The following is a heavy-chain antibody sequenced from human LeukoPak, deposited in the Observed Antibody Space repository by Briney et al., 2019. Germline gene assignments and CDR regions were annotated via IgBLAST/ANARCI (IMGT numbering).Heavy chain of an antibody. CDR3: ARGRTRFTTT. D-gene: IGHD2/OR15-2a*01. V-gene: IGHV4-34*01. CDR1: GGSFSGYY. CDR2: INHSGST. J-gene: IGHJ5*02. Sequence: SETLSLTCAVYGGSFSGYYWSWIRQPPGKGLEWIGEINHSGSTNYNPSLKSRVTISVDTSKNQFSLKLSSVTAADTAVYYCARGRTRFTTTWGQGTLVTVSS.